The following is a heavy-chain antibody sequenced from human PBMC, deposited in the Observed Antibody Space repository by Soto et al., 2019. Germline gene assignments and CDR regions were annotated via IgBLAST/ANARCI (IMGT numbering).Heavy chain of an antibody. V-gene: IGHV1-2*02. Sequence: ASVKVSCKASGYTFTGYYMHRVRQAPGQGLEWMGWINPNSGGTNYAQKFQGRVTMTRDTSISTAYMELSRLRSDDTAVYYCARVVVVPAGTLDYGMDVWGQGTTVTVSS. CDR3: ARVVVVPAGTLDYGMDV. D-gene: IGHD2-2*01. J-gene: IGHJ6*02. CDR1: GYTFTGYY. CDR2: INPNSGGT.